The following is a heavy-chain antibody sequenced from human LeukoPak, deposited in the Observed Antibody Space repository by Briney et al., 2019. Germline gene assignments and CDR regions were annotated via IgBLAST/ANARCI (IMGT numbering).Heavy chain of an antibody. V-gene: IGHV3-33*01. CDR1: GFTFSSYG. CDR3: ARDPYDSSGDGIDY. D-gene: IGHD3-22*01. J-gene: IGHJ4*02. CDR2: IWYDGSNK. Sequence: PGGSLRLSCAASGFTFSSYGMPWVRQAPGKGLEWVAVIWYDGSNKYYADSVKGRFTISRDNSKNTLYLQMNSLRAEDTAVYYCARDPYDSSGDGIDYWGQGTLVTVSS.